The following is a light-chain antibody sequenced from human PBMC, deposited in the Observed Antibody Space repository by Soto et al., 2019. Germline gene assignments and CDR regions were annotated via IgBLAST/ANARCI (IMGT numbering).Light chain of an antibody. J-gene: IGLJ2*01. CDR3: CSYAGSNNVV. CDR1: SSDVGNYNL. V-gene: IGLV2-23*01. CDR2: EGS. Sequence: QSALTQPASVSGSPGQSITISCTGTSSDVGNYNLVSWYQQHPGKAPKLIIYEGSKRPSGVSNRFSGSKSGNTASLTISGLQAEDEADYYCCSYAGSNNVVFGGGTQLTVL.